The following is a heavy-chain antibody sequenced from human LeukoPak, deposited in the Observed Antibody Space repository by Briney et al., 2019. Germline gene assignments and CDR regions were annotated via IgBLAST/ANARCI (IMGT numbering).Heavy chain of an antibody. CDR1: GDSMRGYY. J-gene: IGHJ4*02. CDR2: TYYSGGT. D-gene: IGHD2-2*01. V-gene: IGHV4-59*01. Sequence: PSETLSLTCTVSGDSMRGYYWSWIRQPPGKGLEWIGYTYYSGGTNYNPSLKGRVTISVDTSKNQFSLKLSSVSAADTAVYYCARGYQRRYFDYWGQGTLVTVSS. CDR3: ARGYQRRYFDY.